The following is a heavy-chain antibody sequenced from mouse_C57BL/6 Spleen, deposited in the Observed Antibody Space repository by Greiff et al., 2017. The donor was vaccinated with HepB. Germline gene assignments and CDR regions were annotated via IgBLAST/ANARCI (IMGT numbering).Heavy chain of an antibody. CDR1: GYSITSGYY. Sequence: ESGPGLVKPSQSLSLTCSVTGYSITSGYYWNWIRQFPGNKLEWMGYISYDGSNNYNPSLNNRISIPRDTSKNQFFLKWNSVTTEDTATYYCARDQRIYYDDDEGYYAMDYWGQGTSVTVSS. CDR3: ARDQRIYYDDDEGYYAMDY. D-gene: IGHD2-4*01. V-gene: IGHV3-6*01. J-gene: IGHJ4*01. CDR2: ISYDGSN.